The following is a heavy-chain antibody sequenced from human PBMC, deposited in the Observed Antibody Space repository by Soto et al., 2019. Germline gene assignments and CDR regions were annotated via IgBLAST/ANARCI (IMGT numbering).Heavy chain of an antibody. Sequence: PGGSLRLSCAASGFSFNNAWMSWVRQAPGKGLEWVGRIKSQIDGGTTDYTAPVKGRFAISGDDSKNTLYLQMNSLKTEDTAVYYCAPYYYDLGILGVLEYWGQGTPVTVSS. J-gene: IGHJ1*01. D-gene: IGHD3-10*01. CDR1: GFSFNNAW. CDR2: IKSQIDGGTT. CDR3: APYYYDLGILGVLEY. V-gene: IGHV3-15*01.